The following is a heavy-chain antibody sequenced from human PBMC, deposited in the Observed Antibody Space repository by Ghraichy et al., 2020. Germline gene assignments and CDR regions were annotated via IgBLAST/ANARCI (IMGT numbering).Heavy chain of an antibody. Sequence: GGSLRLSCAASGFTFSSYAMTWVRQAPGKGLEWVSATSGGGGSTYYADSVKGRFTISRDNSKNTLYLQMNSLRAEDTAVYSCAKVVSWLYVDPRGRGSPVTVPP. CDR3: AKVVSWLYVDP. D-gene: IGHD5-12*01. CDR2: TSGGGGST. V-gene: IGHV3-23*01. J-gene: IGHJ2*01. CDR1: GFTFSSYA.